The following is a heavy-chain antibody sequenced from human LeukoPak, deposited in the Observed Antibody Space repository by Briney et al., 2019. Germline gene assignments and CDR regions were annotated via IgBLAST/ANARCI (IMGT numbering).Heavy chain of an antibody. D-gene: IGHD6-13*01. CDR3: ARGSIAAAGTFDY. V-gene: IGHV4-59*01. J-gene: IGHJ4*02. CDR1: GGSISSYY. CDR2: IYYSGST. Sequence: SETLSLTCTVSGGSISSYYWSWIRQPPGKGLERIGYIYYSGSTNYNPPLKSRVTISVDTSKNQFSLKLSSVTAADTAVYYCARGSIAAAGTFDYWGQGTLVTVSS.